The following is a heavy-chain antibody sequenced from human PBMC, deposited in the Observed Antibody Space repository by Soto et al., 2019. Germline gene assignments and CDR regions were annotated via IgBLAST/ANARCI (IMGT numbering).Heavy chain of an antibody. Sequence: GGSLRLSCAASGFTFSSYAMSWVRQAPGKGLEWVSAIGGSGGSTYYADSVKGRFTISRDNSKNTLYLQMNSLRAEDTAVYYCAKSGYCSGGSCYSYYYYYMDVWGKGTTVTVSS. V-gene: IGHV3-23*01. CDR1: GFTFSSYA. D-gene: IGHD2-15*01. CDR2: IGGSGGST. CDR3: AKSGYCSGGSCYSYYYYYMDV. J-gene: IGHJ6*03.